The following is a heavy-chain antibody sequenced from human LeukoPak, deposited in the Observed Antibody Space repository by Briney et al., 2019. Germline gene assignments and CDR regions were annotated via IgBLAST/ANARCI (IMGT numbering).Heavy chain of an antibody. CDR3: TADGTCQTTSCY. D-gene: IGHD2-2*01. J-gene: IGHJ4*02. CDR2: IKRNGDGGTT. Sequence: PGGSLRLSCTASGFTFSNAWMSWVRQAPGKGLEWICRIKRNGDGGTTEVAATVNGRFTISRADSKNTLYLPMNSLETEDTAVYYCTADGTCQTTSCYWGRGALVTVSS. V-gene: IGHV3-15*01. CDR1: GFTFSNAW.